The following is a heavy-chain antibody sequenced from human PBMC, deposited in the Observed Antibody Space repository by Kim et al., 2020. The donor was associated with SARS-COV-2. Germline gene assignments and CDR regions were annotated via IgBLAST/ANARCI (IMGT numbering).Heavy chain of an antibody. CDR1: GGSISSYY. Sequence: SETLSLTCTVSGGSISSYYWSWIRQPPGEGLEWIGYIYYSGSTNYNPSLMSRVTMSVDTSKNQFSLKLSSVTVADMAAYYCSRFRCSSTSCSGWYAFDI. V-gene: IGHV4-59*01. CDR2: IYYSGST. J-gene: IGHJ3*02. D-gene: IGHD2-2*01. CDR3: SRFRCSSTSCSGWYAFDI.